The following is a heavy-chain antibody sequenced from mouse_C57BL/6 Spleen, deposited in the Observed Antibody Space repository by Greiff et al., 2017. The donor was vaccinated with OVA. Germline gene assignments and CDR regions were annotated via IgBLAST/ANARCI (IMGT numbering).Heavy chain of an antibody. Sequence: VQLQQSGAELVRPGASVTLSCKASGYTFTDYEMHWVKQTPVHGLEWIGAIDPETGGTAYNQKFKGKAILTADKSSSTAYMELRSLTSADSAVYYCTRSDITTVYYFDYWGQGTTLTVSS. V-gene: IGHV1-15*01. CDR1: GYTFTDYE. D-gene: IGHD1-1*01. CDR2: IDPETGGT. J-gene: IGHJ2*01. CDR3: TRSDITTVYYFDY.